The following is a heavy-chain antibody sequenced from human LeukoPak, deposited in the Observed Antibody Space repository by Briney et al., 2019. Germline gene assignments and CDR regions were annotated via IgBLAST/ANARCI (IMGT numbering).Heavy chain of an antibody. CDR1: GFTFSSYA. J-gene: IGHJ4*02. V-gene: IGHV3-30-3*01. CDR2: ISYDGSNK. Sequence: GGSLRLSCAASGFTFSSYAMHWVRQAPGKGLEWVAVISYDGSNKYYADSVKGRFTISRDNSKNTLYLQMNSLRAEDTAVYYCARVPYSSSWYTFDYWGQGTLVTVSS. CDR3: ARVPYSSSWYTFDY. D-gene: IGHD6-13*01.